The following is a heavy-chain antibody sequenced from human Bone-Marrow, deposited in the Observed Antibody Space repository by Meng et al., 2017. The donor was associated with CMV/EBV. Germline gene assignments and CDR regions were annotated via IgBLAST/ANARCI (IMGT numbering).Heavy chain of an antibody. J-gene: IGHJ6*02. CDR2: IRYDGSNK. V-gene: IGHV3-30*02. CDR1: GFTFSSYG. D-gene: IGHD2-2*01. CDR3: ARESHLCSSTSCYYGMDV. Sequence: GESLKISCAASGFTFSSYGMHWVRQAPGKGLEWVAFIRYDGSNKYYADSVKGRFTISRDNSKNTLYLQMNSLRAEDTAAYYCARESHLCSSTSCYYGMDVWGQGTTVTVSS.